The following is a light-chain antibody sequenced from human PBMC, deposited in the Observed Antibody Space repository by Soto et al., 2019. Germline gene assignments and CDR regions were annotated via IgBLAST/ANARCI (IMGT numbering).Light chain of an antibody. Sequence: DIVMTHSPATLSVSPCERATLSFRASQSVSRSLAWYQQKPGQAPRLLIYDASSRATGIPDRFSGSGSGTEFMLTISRLEPEDFAVYYCHQYASSTGTFGQGTKVDIK. CDR2: DAS. CDR1: QSVSRS. CDR3: HQYASSTGT. J-gene: IGKJ1*01. V-gene: IGKV3D-15*01.